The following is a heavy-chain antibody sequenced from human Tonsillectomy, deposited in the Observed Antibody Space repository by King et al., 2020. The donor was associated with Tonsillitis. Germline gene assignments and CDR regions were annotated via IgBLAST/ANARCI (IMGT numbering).Heavy chain of an antibody. V-gene: IGHV3-15*01. CDR3: TTHYDY. J-gene: IGHJ4*02. CDR2: SKSKTDGGTT. Sequence: VQLVESGGGLVKPGGSLRLSCAASGFTFSNAWMSWVRQAPGKGLEWVGRSKSKTDGGTTDYAAPVKGRFTLSRDDSKNTLYLQMNSLKTEDTAVYYCTTHYDYWGQGTLVTVSS. CDR1: GFTFSNAW.